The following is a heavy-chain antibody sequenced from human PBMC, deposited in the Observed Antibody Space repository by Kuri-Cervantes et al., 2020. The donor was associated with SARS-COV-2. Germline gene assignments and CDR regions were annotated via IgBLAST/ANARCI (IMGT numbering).Heavy chain of an antibody. J-gene: IGHJ6*02. Sequence: GESLKISCAASGFTFSGHWIHWVRQAPGKGLVWVSRINPDGSYTNNADSVKGRFTLSRDNAKNTLYLQMNSLRAEDTAVYYCAKRLPYDFWSGPGSVVDVWGQGTTVTVSS. V-gene: IGHV3-74*01. CDR1: GFTFSGHW. D-gene: IGHD3-3*01. CDR3: AKRLPYDFWSGPGSVVDV. CDR2: INPDGSYT.